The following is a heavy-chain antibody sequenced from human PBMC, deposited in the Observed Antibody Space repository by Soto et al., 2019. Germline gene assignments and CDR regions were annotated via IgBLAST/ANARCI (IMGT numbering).Heavy chain of an antibody. CDR2: LTGSGGLA. CDR1: ELTFSSYP. J-gene: IGHJ3*02. D-gene: IGHD2-21*02. CDR3: AKARDTVTAYDAYDM. V-gene: IGHV3-23*01. Sequence: GGSLRLSCAASELTFSSYPMSWVRQASGKGLERVSALTGSGGLANSAASVKGRFTISRDNSKNTLFLQMNSLRAEDTAVYYCAKARDTVTAYDAYDMWGQGTMGTVSS.